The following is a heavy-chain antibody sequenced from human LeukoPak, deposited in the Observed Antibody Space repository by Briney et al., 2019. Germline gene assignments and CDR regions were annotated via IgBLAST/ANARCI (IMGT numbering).Heavy chain of an antibody. J-gene: IGHJ4*02. CDR2: ISGSGGST. CDR1: GFTFSSCA. D-gene: IGHD5-18*01. Sequence: GWSLRLSCAASGFTFSSCAMSWVRQAPGKGLEWVSAISGSGGSTYCADSVKGRFTISRDNSKNTLYLQMNSLRAEDTAVYYCAKGGGGYSSDYWGQGTLVTVSS. V-gene: IGHV3-23*01. CDR3: AKGGGGYSSDY.